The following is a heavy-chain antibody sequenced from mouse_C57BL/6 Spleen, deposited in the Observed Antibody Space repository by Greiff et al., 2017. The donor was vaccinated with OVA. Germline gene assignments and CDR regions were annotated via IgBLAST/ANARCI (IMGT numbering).Heavy chain of an antibody. D-gene: IGHD1-1*01. CDR2: IHPNSGST. V-gene: IGHV1-64*01. Sequence: VQLQESGAELVKPGASVKLSCKASGYTFTSYWMHWVKQRPGQGLEWIGMIHPNSGSTNYNEKFKSKATLTVDKSSSTAYMQLSSLTSEDSAVYYCARGYYGSSDYWGQGTTLTVSS. J-gene: IGHJ2*01. CDR1: GYTFTSYW. CDR3: ARGYYGSSDY.